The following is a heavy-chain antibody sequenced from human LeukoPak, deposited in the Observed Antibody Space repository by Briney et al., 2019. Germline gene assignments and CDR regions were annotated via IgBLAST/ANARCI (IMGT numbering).Heavy chain of an antibody. D-gene: IGHD5/OR15-5a*01. CDR2: TSGDGITT. V-gene: IGHV3-43*02. CDR1: GFTFHNYA. J-gene: IGHJ4*02. Sequence: PPGGSLRLSCAASGFTFHNYAIHWVRQAPGKGLEWVSLTSGDGITTYFADSVKGRFTISRDNSKSSLFLQMNGLRTEDTALYYCARDHVYGGADYWGQGTLVTVSS. CDR3: ARDHVYGGADY.